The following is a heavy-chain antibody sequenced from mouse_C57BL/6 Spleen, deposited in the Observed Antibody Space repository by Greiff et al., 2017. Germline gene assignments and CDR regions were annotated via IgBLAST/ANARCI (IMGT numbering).Heavy chain of an antibody. CDR3: AKGSNYGAVEY. V-gene: IGHV2-4*01. Sequence: VQLQQSGPGLVQPSQSLSITCTVSGFSFTSYGVHWVRQPPGKGLAWLGVIWSGGSTAYNAAFISRLSISKDNSKSQVVFKMNSLQADDTAIYYCAKGSNYGAVEYWGQGTSVTVS. J-gene: IGHJ4*01. CDR1: GFSFTSYG. D-gene: IGHD2-5*01. CDR2: IWSGGST.